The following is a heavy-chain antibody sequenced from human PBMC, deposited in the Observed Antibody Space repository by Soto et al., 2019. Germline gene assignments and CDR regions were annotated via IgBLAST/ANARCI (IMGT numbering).Heavy chain of an antibody. V-gene: IGHV3-33*01. CDR2: IWYDGSNK. Sequence: QMQLVESGGGVVQPGRYLRLCCAASGFTFSNYGMHWVRQAPGKGLEWVAIIWYDGSNKYYADSVKGRFTISRDNSKNTVYLQMNSLRAEDTAMYYCAAGEPLNYRGQGTLVTVSS. J-gene: IGHJ4*02. CDR1: GFTFSNYG. CDR3: AAGEPLNY. D-gene: IGHD3-10*01.